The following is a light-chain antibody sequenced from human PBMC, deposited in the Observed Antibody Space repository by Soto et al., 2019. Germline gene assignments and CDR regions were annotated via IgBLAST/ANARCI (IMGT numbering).Light chain of an antibody. V-gene: IGLV1-44*01. CDR2: GNT. CDR3: ATWNDGIFV. Sequence: SALTQPPSASGTPGQRVTISCSGTTSNIGRSTVSWYQQFPGAAPKLLIYGNTQRPLGVPVRFSGSKSDTSASLAISGLQSEDEADYYCATWNDGIFVFGIGTKVTVL. J-gene: IGLJ1*01. CDR1: TSNIGRST.